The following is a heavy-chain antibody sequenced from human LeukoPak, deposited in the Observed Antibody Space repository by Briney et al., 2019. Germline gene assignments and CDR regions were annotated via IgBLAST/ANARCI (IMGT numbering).Heavy chain of an antibody. J-gene: IGHJ3*02. CDR1: GGSISSSSYY. CDR2: IYYSGST. D-gene: IGHD2-2*01. Sequence: SETLSLTCTVSGGSISSSSYYWGWIRQPPGKGLEWIGSIYYSGSTNYNPSLKSRVTISVDTSKNQFSLKLSSVTAADTAVYYCARHGYYCSSTSCHAFDIWGQGTMVTVSS. V-gene: IGHV4-39*01. CDR3: ARHGYYCSSTSCHAFDI.